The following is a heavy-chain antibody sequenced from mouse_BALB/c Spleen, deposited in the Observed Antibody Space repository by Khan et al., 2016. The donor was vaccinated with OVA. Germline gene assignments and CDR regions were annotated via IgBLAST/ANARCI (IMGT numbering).Heavy chain of an antibody. CDR1: GYTFTSYT. D-gene: IGHD2-14*01. V-gene: IGHV1-4*01. Sequence: QVQLKQSGDELARPGASVKMSCKASGYTFTSYTIHWIKKRPGQGLEWIGYINPSNGYTNYNQKFKDKATLTTDKSSTTAYLQLSSLTSDDSAVDNGVRDGAYHRNDGWFAYWGQGTLVTVSA. CDR3: VRDGAYHRNDGWFAY. CDR2: INPSNGYT. J-gene: IGHJ3*01.